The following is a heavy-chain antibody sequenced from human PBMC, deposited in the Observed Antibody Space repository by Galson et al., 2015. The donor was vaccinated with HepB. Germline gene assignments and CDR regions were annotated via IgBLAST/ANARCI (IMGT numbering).Heavy chain of an antibody. CDR2: IRYDGSNK. J-gene: IGHJ4*02. CDR1: GFTFSSYG. Sequence: SLRLSCAASGFTFSSYGMHWVRQAPGKGLEWVAFIRYDGSNKYYADSVKGRFTISRDNSKNTLYLQMNSLRAEDTAVYYCAKDRGYSGYPYYFDYWGQGTLVTVSS. V-gene: IGHV3-30*02. D-gene: IGHD5-12*01. CDR3: AKDRGYSGYPYYFDY.